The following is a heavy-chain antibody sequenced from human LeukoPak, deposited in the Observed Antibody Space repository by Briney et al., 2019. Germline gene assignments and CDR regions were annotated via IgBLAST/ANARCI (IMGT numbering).Heavy chain of an antibody. D-gene: IGHD3-3*01. CDR2: IYYSGST. CDR1: GGSISSSSYY. J-gene: IGHJ3*02. V-gene: IGHV4-39*01. Sequence: ETLSLTCTVSGGSISSSSYYWGWIRQPPGKGLEWIGSIYYSGSTYYNPSLKSRVTISVDTSKNQFSLKLSSVTAADTTVYYCARHPTLEGPGYYDFWSGYYFLRAFDIWGQGTMVTVSS. CDR3: ARHPTLEGPGYYDFWSGYYFLRAFDI.